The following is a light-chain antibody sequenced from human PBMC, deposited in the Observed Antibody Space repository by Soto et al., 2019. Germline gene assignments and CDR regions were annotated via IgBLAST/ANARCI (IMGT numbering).Light chain of an antibody. CDR1: RDAYNGY. CDR2: GVF. J-gene: IGKJ1*01. CDR3: QHYGHPQWT. V-gene: IGKV3-20*01. Sequence: EIVLTQSPDTLSLSPGERATLSCRASRDAYNGYLAWYQQRPGQAPRLLIYGVFTRANGIPDRFSGSVFGTDFTLTITRLEPEDSAVYYCQHYGHPQWTFGQGTKVEIK.